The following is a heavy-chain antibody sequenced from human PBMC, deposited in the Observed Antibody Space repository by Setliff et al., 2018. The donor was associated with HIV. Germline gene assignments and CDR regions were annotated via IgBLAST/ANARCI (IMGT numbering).Heavy chain of an antibody. CDR2: IHYSGST. J-gene: IGHJ4*02. D-gene: IGHD3-10*01. V-gene: IGHV4-30-4*01. Sequence: SETLSLTCTVSGGSISNSDHYWSWIRQSPGKGLEWIGYIHYSGSTYYNPSLKSRVTISVHTSQNQFSLRLTSVTAADTAVYYCVSQPESRWQIEYWGQGTLVTVSS. CDR1: GGSISNSDHY. CDR3: VSQPESRWQIEY.